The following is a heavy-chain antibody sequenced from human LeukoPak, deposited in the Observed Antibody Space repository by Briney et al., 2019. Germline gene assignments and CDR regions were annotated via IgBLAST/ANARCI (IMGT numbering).Heavy chain of an antibody. V-gene: IGHV4-59*08. CDR2: IYYSGYA. CDR1: GASLSTSS. J-gene: IGHJ4*02. CDR3: ARHFSNGWSDK. D-gene: IGHD6-19*01. Sequence: SQTVSLTCTVSGASLSTSSWTWIRQPPGKGLECIGFIYYSGYAHYHPSLKSRVTISLDTSKNQFSLRLSSVTAADTAVYYCARHFSNGWSDKWGQGTLLT.